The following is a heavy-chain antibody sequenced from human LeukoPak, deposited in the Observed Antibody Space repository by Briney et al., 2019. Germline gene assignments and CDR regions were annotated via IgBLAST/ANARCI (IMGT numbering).Heavy chain of an antibody. CDR2: IYSGGST. V-gene: IGHV3-53*01. CDR3: SRGLPSNYYDSGRQHDAFDM. CDR1: GFTVSSNY. Sequence: GGSLRLSCAASGFTVSSNYMSWVRQAPGKGLEWVSVIYSGGSTDYADSVKGRFTISRDNSQNTLFLQMNSLRAEDTAVYFCSRGLPSNYYDSGRQHDAFDMWGQGTMVTVSS. D-gene: IGHD3-10*01. J-gene: IGHJ3*02.